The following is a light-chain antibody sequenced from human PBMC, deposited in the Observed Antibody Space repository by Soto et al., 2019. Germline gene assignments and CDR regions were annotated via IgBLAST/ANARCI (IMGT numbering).Light chain of an antibody. CDR3: QQYNQWLT. V-gene: IGKV3-15*01. Sequence: EIVVTQSPVTLSVSPGETATLSCRASQNVFNNLAWYQVKPGQAPRLLIYGASTRTTGIPVRFSGSWSGKDFTITIISLQSEDFAVYYCQQYNQWLTFGGGTKVEIK. CDR2: GAS. J-gene: IGKJ4*01. CDR1: QNVFNN.